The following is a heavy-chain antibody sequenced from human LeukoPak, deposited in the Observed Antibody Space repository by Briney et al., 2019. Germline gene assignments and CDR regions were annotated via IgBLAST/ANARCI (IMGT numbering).Heavy chain of an antibody. J-gene: IGHJ5*02. V-gene: IGHV1-8*01. Sequence: GASVKVSXKAXXXXXTSYXINWVRQATGLGPEWMGWMNPNSGNTGYAQKFQGRVTMTRNTSISTAYLELSSLTSEDTAVYYCARGPNKYDGGNSGSAWFDPWGQGSLVTVSS. CDR3: ARGPNKYDGGNSGSAWFDP. CDR1: XXXXTSYX. CDR2: MNPNSGNT. D-gene: IGHD4-23*01.